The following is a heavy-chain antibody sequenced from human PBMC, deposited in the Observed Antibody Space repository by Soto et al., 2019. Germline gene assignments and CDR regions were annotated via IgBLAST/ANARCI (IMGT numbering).Heavy chain of an antibody. D-gene: IGHD6-6*01. CDR1: GFTFSSYA. CDR3: AKDLYSSSSTTYYFDY. CDR2: ISGSGGST. Sequence: GGSLRLSCAASGFTFSSYAMSWVRQAPGKGLEWVSAISGSGGSTYYADSVKGRFTISRDNSKNTLYLQMNSLRAEDTAVYYCAKDLYSSSSTTYYFDYWGQGTLVTVSS. V-gene: IGHV3-23*01. J-gene: IGHJ4*02.